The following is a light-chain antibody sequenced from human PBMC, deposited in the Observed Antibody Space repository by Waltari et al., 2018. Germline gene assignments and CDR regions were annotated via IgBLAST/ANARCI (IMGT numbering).Light chain of an antibody. CDR3: HQYNNGPPYN. CDR1: QSVTTN. V-gene: IGKV3-15*01. Sequence: EIVMTQSPATLSVSPGERAVLSCRASQSVTTNLAWYQQKPGPAPRLLIYGASTRATNIPARLGGSGSGTEFNLTISSLQSEDFAVYYCHQYNNGPPYNFGQGTKLEI. J-gene: IGKJ2*01. CDR2: GAS.